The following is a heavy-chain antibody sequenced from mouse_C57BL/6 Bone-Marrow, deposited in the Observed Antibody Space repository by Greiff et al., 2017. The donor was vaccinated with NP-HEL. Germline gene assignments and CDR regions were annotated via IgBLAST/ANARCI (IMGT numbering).Heavy chain of an antibody. CDR2: IHPNSGST. CDR3: ARRIYYGNYLAWFAY. J-gene: IGHJ3*01. V-gene: IGHV1-64*01. CDR1: GYTFTSYW. D-gene: IGHD2-1*01. Sequence: VQLQQPGAELVKPGASVKLSCKASGYTFTSYWMHWVKQRPGQGLEWIGMIHPNSGSTNYNEKFKSKATLTVDKSSSTAYMQLSSLTSEDSAVYYCARRIYYGNYLAWFAYWGQGTLVTVSA.